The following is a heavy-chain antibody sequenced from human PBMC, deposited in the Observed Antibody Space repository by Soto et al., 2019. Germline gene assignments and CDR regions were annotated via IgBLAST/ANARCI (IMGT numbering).Heavy chain of an antibody. CDR3: ARGEGLVGARLHYPAY. D-gene: IGHD1-26*01. J-gene: IGHJ4*02. CDR2: ISSSSSYI. Sequence: EVQLVESGGGLVKPGGSLRLSCAASGFTFSSYSMNWVRQAPGKGLEWVSSISSSSSYIYHADSVKGRFTISRDNAKNSLYLQMHSLSAEDTAVYYCARGEGLVGARLHYPAYWGQGTLVTVSS. CDR1: GFTFSSYS. V-gene: IGHV3-21*01.